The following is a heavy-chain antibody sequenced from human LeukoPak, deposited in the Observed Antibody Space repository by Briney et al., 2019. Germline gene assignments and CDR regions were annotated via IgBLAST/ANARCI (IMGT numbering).Heavy chain of an antibody. J-gene: IGHJ4*02. D-gene: IGHD6-6*01. V-gene: IGHV3-74*01. CDR3: GGSSNLFDY. Sequence: PGGSLRLSCAASGFTFSSYWMHWVRQAPGKGLVWVSRINTDGSSTSYADSVKGRFTISRDNAKNTLYLQMSSLRAEDTAVYYCGGSSNLFDYWGQGTLVTVSS. CDR2: INTDGSST. CDR1: GFTFSSYW.